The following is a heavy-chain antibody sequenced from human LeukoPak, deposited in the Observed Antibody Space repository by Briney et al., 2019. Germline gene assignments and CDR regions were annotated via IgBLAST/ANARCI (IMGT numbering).Heavy chain of an antibody. CDR2: IYYSGST. CDR3: ARSGGLWLLTYYFDY. V-gene: IGHV4-4*02. Sequence: PSETLSLTCAVSGGSISGSNWWSWIRQPPGKGLEWIGSIYYSGSTYYNPSLKSRVTISVDTSKNQLSLKLSSVTAADTAVYFCARSGGLWLLTYYFDYWGQGTLVTVSS. D-gene: IGHD3-22*01. CDR1: GGSISGSNW. J-gene: IGHJ4*02.